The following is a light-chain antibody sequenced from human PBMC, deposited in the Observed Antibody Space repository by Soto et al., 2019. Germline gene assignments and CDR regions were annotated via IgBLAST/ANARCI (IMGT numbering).Light chain of an antibody. CDR3: QQSYTSSWT. V-gene: IGKV1-39*01. Sequence: DIQMTQAPSSLSASVGDRVTLTCRASQSVAGYLNWYRQKPGGAPHLLIYAASTLQSGVPSRFSGSGSGTDFKLTISSLQPEDVATYYCQQSYTSSWTFGPGTKVDIK. CDR2: AAS. CDR1: QSVAGY. J-gene: IGKJ1*01.